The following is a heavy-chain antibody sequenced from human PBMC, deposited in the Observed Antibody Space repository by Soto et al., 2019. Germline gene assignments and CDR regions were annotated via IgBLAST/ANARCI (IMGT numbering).Heavy chain of an antibody. CDR1: GYTFTSYD. Sequence: GASVKVSCKASGYTFTSYDINWVRQAPGQGLEWMGWMKPNSGNTRYAHKFQGRVTMTRDTSISTAFMELRSLTSEDTAVYYCARGNGIYRGSPDYWGQGNLVTVS. CDR3: ARGNGIYRGSPDY. D-gene: IGHD5-12*01. J-gene: IGHJ4*02. V-gene: IGHV1-8*01. CDR2: MKPNSGNT.